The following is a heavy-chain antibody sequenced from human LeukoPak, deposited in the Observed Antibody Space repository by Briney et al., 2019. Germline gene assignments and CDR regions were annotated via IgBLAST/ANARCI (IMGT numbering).Heavy chain of an antibody. Sequence: ASVKVSCKASGYTFTGYYMHWVRQAPGQGLEWMGWISPNSGGTNYAQKFQGRVTMTRDTSISTAYMELSRLRSDDTAVYYCASWHYYGSGSPFDYWGQGTLVTVSS. D-gene: IGHD3-10*01. CDR2: ISPNSGGT. J-gene: IGHJ4*02. V-gene: IGHV1-2*02. CDR1: GYTFTGYY. CDR3: ASWHYYGSGSPFDY.